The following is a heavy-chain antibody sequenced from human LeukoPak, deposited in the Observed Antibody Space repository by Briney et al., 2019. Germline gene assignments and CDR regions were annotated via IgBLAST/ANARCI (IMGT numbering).Heavy chain of an antibody. D-gene: IGHD2-15*01. Sequence: GGSLRLSCAASGFTFSSYWMSWVRQAPGKGLEWVANIKQDGSEKYYVDSVKGRFTISRDNAKNSLYLQMNSLRAEDTAVYYCTRDLGYCSGGSCYSLFDYWGQGTLVTVSS. V-gene: IGHV3-7*01. CDR1: GFTFSSYW. J-gene: IGHJ4*02. CDR2: IKQDGSEK. CDR3: TRDLGYCSGGSCYSLFDY.